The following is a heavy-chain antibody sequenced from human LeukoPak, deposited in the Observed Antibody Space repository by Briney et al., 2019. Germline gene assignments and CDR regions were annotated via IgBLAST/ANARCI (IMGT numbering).Heavy chain of an antibody. CDR3: AKMPVSYSSGWSTFDY. J-gene: IGHJ4*02. D-gene: IGHD6-19*01. CDR1: GFTFSSYA. V-gene: IGHV3-23*01. CDR2: ISGSGDFT. Sequence: GGSLRLSCAASGFTFSSYAMSWVRQAPGKGLEWVSSISGSGDFTYFADSVKGRFSISRDNSKNTLYLQMNSLRAEDTAIYYCAKMPVSYSSGWSTFDYWGQGTLVTVSS.